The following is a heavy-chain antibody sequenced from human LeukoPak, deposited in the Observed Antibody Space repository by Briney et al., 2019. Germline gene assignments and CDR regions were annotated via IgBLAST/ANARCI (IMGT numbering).Heavy chain of an antibody. J-gene: IGHJ4*02. CDR3: AKGSEGSGWIHGYYFDY. Sequence: PSGGSLRLSCAASGFTFSSYAMSWVRQAPGKGLEWVSAITGSGGSTYYADSVKGRFTISRDNSKNTLYLQMNSLRAEDTAVYYCAKGSEGSGWIHGYYFDYWGQGTLVTVSS. CDR1: GFTFSSYA. CDR2: ITGSGGST. V-gene: IGHV3-23*01. D-gene: IGHD6-19*01.